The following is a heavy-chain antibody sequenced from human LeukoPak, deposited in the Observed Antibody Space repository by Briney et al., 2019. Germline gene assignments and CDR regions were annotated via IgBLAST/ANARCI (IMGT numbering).Heavy chain of an antibody. CDR1: GYTFIGYY. CDR3: ARGDTATFDY. CDR2: INPKSGDS. D-gene: IGHD5-18*01. V-gene: IGHV1-2*02. J-gene: IGHJ4*02. Sequence: ASVKVSLKASGYTFIGYYLHWVRQPPGQGLEWIGWINPKSGDSNHAQKFQGRVTMTGDTSISTAYMELSSLRSNDTAVYYCARGDTATFDYWGQGTLVTVSS.